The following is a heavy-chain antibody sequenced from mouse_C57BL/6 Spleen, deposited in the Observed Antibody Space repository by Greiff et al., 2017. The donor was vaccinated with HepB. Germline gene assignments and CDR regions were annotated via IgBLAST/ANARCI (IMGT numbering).Heavy chain of an antibody. Sequence: QVQLQQSGAELARPGASVKLSCKASGYTFTSYGISWVKQSTGQGLEWIGEIYPRSGNTYYNEKFKGKATLTADKSSSTAYMELRSLTSEDSAVYFCARGGYGSSPWFAYWGQGTLVTVSA. J-gene: IGHJ3*01. V-gene: IGHV1-81*01. D-gene: IGHD1-1*01. CDR2: IYPRSGNT. CDR1: GYTFTSYG. CDR3: ARGGYGSSPWFAY.